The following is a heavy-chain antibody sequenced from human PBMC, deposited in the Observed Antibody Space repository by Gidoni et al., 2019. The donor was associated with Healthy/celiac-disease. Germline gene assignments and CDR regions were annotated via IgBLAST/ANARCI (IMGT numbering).Heavy chain of an antibody. CDR2: IRSKTNSYGE. Sequence: EVQLVASGGGLVQPGGSLKLSCAASGFTFLGSAMHWVRQASGKGVEWGGLIRSKTNSYGEAYAGSVKGRFTISRDDSKNTADLQMNSLKTEETAVYYCTSPGIAARSDYYYYGMDVRGQGTTVTVSS. J-gene: IGHJ6*02. V-gene: IGHV3-73*02. CDR1: GFTFLGSA. D-gene: IGHD6-6*01. CDR3: TSPGIAARSDYYYYGMDV.